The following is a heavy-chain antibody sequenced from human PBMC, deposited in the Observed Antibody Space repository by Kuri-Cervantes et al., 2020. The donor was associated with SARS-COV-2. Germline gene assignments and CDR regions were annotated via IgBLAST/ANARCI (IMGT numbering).Heavy chain of an antibody. CDR1: GYTFTGYY. V-gene: IGHV1-2*04. Sequence: ASVKVSCKASGYTFTGYYMHWVRQAPGQGLEWMGWINPNSGGTDYAQKFQGWVTMTRDTSISTAYMELSRLRSDDTAVYYCARELVVVPAAVQNWYYYYGMDVWGQGTTVTVSS. CDR3: ARELVVVPAAVQNWYYYYGMDV. J-gene: IGHJ6*02. CDR2: INPNSGGT. D-gene: IGHD2-2*02.